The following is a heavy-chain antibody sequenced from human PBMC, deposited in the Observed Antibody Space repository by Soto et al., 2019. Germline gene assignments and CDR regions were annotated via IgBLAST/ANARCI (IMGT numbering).Heavy chain of an antibody. CDR2: ISGGGGVI. CDR3: AKDSTESTSWYDFHY. V-gene: IGHV3-23*01. J-gene: IGHJ4*02. Sequence: EVQLLESGGGLVQPGGSLRLSCAASGFTFSNNAMTWVRQAPGRGLEFVSVISGGGGVIYYADSVKGRFTISRDNSKNTLFLQMNSLRVEDTAIYYCAKDSTESTSWYDFHYWGQGTLVTVS. D-gene: IGHD6-13*01. CDR1: GFTFSNNA.